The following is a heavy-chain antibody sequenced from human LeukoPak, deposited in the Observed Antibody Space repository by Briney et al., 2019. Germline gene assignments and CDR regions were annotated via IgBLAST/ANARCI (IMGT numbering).Heavy chain of an antibody. V-gene: IGHV3-23*01. CDR3: ATSPRGGWYNFDY. CDR1: GFTFSSYA. CDR2: ISGSGGST. J-gene: IGHJ4*02. D-gene: IGHD6-19*01. Sequence: PGGSLRLSCAASGFTFSSYAMSWVRQAPGKGLEWVSAISGSGGSTYYADSVKGRFTISRDNSKNTLYLQMNSLRAEDTAVYYCATSPRGGWYNFDYWGQGTLVTVSS.